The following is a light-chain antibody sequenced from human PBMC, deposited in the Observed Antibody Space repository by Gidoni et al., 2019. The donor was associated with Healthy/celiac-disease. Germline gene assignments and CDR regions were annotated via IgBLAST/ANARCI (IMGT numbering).Light chain of an antibody. J-gene: IGKJ4*01. CDR2: AAS. Sequence: DISMTPSPSSLSASVGDRVTITCRASQSISSYLNWYQQKPGKAPKLLIYAASSLQSGVPSRFSGSGSGTDFTLTISSLQPEDFATYYCQQSYSTLSLTFGGGTKVEIK. CDR3: QQSYSTLSLT. CDR1: QSISSY. V-gene: IGKV1-39*01.